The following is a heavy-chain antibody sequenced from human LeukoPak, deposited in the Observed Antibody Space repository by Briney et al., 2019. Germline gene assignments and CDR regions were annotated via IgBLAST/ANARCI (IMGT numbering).Heavy chain of an antibody. J-gene: IGHJ4*02. CDR3: ARLLRGDGYKGGRIDY. CDR2: IWYGGSRQ. CDR1: GFSFRSNG. D-gene: IGHD5-24*01. Sequence: PGGSLRLSCAASGFSFRSNGIHWVRQAPGKGLEWVAVIWYGGSRQYYLDSVEGRFTVSRDNSQNTAYLQMNSLRAEDTAVYYCARLLRGDGYKGGRIDYWGQGTQVTVSS. V-gene: IGHV3-33*01.